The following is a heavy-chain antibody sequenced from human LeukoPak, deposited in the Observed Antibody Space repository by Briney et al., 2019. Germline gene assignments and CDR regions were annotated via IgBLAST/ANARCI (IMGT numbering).Heavy chain of an antibody. CDR1: GYTLSDLS. V-gene: IGHV1-24*01. CDR3: AAGGVYDLFDY. Sequence: ASVKVSCKVSGYTLSDLSMHWVRQAPGKGLEWMGGFDPGDGETIYTQKFQGRVTMTEDTSTDTAYMELSSQRSEDTAVYYCAAGGVYDLFDYWGQGTLVTVSS. CDR2: FDPGDGET. J-gene: IGHJ4*02. D-gene: IGHD5/OR15-5a*01.